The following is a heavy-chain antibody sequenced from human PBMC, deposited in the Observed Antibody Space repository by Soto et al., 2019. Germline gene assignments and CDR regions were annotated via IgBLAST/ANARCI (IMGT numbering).Heavy chain of an antibody. V-gene: IGHV3-23*04. CDR3: ATNSRYGDHEY. D-gene: IGHD7-27*01. CDR1: GFSFSSYA. J-gene: IGHJ4*01. Sequence: EVQLVESGGGLVQPGGSLRLSCATSGFSFSSYAMSWVRQAPVKGLEWVSGISVSGDNRYYADSVKGRFTISRDNSNCTLYLQINSPRAEETGVYYSATNSRYGDHEYWGNGGLVTASS. CDR2: ISVSGDNR.